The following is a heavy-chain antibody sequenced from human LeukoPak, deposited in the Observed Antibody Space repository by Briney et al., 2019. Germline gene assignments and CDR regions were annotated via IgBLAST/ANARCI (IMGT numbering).Heavy chain of an antibody. Sequence: ASVKVSCKASGYTFTSYGISWVRQAPGQRLEWMGWISAYNGNTNYAQKLQGRVTMTTDTSTSTAYMELRSLRSDDTAVYYCARDRGYDILTGYYNWFDPWGQGTLVTVSS. CDR3: ARDRGYDILTGYYNWFDP. CDR2: ISAYNGNT. D-gene: IGHD3-9*01. V-gene: IGHV1-18*04. CDR1: GYTFTSYG. J-gene: IGHJ5*02.